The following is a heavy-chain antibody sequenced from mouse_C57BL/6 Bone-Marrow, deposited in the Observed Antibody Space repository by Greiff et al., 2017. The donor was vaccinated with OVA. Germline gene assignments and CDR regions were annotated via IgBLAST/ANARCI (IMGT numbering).Heavy chain of an antibody. J-gene: IGHJ4*01. CDR3: ARSIYYDSMDY. D-gene: IGHD2-4*01. CDR1: GYSFTSYY. V-gene: IGHV1-66*01. CDR2: IYPGSGNT. Sequence: QVQLKQSGPELVKPGASVKISCKASGYSFTSYYIHWVKQRPGQGLEWIGWIYPGSGNTKYNEKFKGKATLTADTSSSTAYMQLSSLTSEDSAVYYCARSIYYDSMDYWGQGTSVTVSS.